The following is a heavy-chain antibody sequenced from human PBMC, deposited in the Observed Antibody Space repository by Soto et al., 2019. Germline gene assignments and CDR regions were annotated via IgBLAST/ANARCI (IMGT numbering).Heavy chain of an antibody. CDR3: ARTIVAMRGNSWYPYYFDY. CDR1: GYTFTGYY. CDR2: INPNSGGT. D-gene: IGHD6-13*01. Sequence: ASVKVSCKASGYTFTGYYMHWVRQAPGQGLEWMGWINPNSGGTNYAQKFQGRVTMTRDTSISTAYMELSRLRSDDTAVYYCARTIVAMRGNSWYPYYFDYWGQGTLVTVSS. V-gene: IGHV1-2*02. J-gene: IGHJ4*02.